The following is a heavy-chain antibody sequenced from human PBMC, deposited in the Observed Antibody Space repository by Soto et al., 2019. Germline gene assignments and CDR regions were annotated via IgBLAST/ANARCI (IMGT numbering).Heavy chain of an antibody. CDR3: ARPIYGDYAFDS. CDR2: IGSAGDT. CDR1: GFTFSSYD. V-gene: IGHV3-13*01. Sequence: GGSLRLSCAASGFTFSSYDIHWVRQATGKGLEWVSAIGSAGDTHYAGSVKGRFTISRENAKTSSYLQMNSLRAEDTAVYYCARPIYGDYAFDSWGQGTLVTVSS. J-gene: IGHJ4*02. D-gene: IGHD4-17*01.